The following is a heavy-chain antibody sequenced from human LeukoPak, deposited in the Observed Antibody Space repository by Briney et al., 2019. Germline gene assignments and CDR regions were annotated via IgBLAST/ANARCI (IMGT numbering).Heavy chain of an antibody. CDR1: GFTFSDYY. Sequence: GGSLRLSCAASGFTFSDYYMSWIRQAPGKGLEWVSYISSSGSTIYYADSVKGRFTISRDNAKNSLYLQMNSLRAEDTAVYYCARVDHSSSYYDNYFDYWGQGTLVTVSS. CDR3: ARVDHSSSYYDNYFDY. V-gene: IGHV3-11*01. D-gene: IGHD3-22*01. J-gene: IGHJ4*02. CDR2: ISSSGSTI.